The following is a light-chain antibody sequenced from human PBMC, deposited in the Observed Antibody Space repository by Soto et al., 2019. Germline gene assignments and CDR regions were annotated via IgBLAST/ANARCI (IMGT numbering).Light chain of an antibody. CDR2: EAV. CDR1: SNDVGANNY. CDR3: ISYTITGTLV. V-gene: IGLV2-14*01. J-gene: IGLJ2*01. Sequence: QSALTQPASVSGSPGQSITISCTGTSNDVGANNYVSWYQRHPGKAPKILIYEAVNRPSGVSHRFSGSKSGNTASLTISGLQAEDEAEYFCISYTITGTLVFGGGTQLTVL.